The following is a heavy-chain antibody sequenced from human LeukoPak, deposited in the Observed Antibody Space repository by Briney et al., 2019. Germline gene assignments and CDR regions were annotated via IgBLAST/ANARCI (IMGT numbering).Heavy chain of an antibody. V-gene: IGHV3-53*01. CDR1: GFTVSSNY. CDR3: THGWASYGSGSSDYFDY. D-gene: IGHD3-10*01. CDR2: IYDDGGA. J-gene: IGHJ4*02. Sequence: GGSLRLSCAASGFTVSSNYMGWVRQAPGKGLEWVSVIYDDGGAFYADSVKGRFSISRDKSRNTLYLQMNSMRAEDTAVYYCTHGWASYGSGSSDYFDYWGQGTLVTVSS.